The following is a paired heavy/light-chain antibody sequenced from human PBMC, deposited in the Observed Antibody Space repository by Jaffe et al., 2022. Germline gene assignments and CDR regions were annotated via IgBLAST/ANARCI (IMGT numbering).Light chain of an antibody. Sequence: QSALTQPASVSGSPGQSITISCTGTSSDVGGYNYVSWYQQHPGKAPKLMIYEVSNRPSGVSNRFSGSKSGNTASLTISGLQAEDEADYYCSSYTSSSTNVFGTGTKVTVL. CDR1: SSDVGGYNY. V-gene: IGLV2-14*01. J-gene: IGLJ1*01. CDR3: SSYTSSSTNV. CDR2: EVS.
Heavy chain of an antibody. J-gene: IGHJ4*02. CDR1: GFTFSSYG. CDR2: ISYDGSNK. V-gene: IGHV3-30*18. Sequence: QVQLVESGGGVVQPGRSLRLSCAASGFTFSSYGMHWVRQAPGKGLEWVAVISYDGSNKYYADSVKGRFTISRDNSKNTLYLQMNSLRAEDTAVYYCAKDRVGRRDYGDYGFDYWGQGTLVTVSS. CDR3: AKDRVGRRDYGDYGFDY. D-gene: IGHD4-17*01.